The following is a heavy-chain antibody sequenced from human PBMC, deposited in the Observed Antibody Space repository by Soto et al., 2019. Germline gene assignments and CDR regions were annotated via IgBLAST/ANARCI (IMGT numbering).Heavy chain of an antibody. D-gene: IGHD6-19*01. CDR3: APDSRGWLGFDY. J-gene: IGHJ4*02. V-gene: IGHV2-5*02. CDR1: GFSLSTSGVG. CDR2: IYWDDDT. Sequence: QITLKESGPTLVKPTQTLTLTCTFSGFSLSTSGVGVGWIRQPPGKALEWLALIYWDDDTRYSPSLKSRLTITKHTSTNQVALTRTNLSPVDTATYFCAPDSRGWLGFDYSGQGTLVTVSS.